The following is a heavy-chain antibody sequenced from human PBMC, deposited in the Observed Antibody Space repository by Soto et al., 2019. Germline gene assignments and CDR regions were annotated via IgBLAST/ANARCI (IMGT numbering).Heavy chain of an antibody. CDR1: GFTFSSYA. CDR2: ISSNGGST. V-gene: IGHV3-64D*08. D-gene: IGHD1-20*01. J-gene: IGHJ4*02. Sequence: GSLRLSCSASGFTFSSYAMHWVRQAPGKGLEYVSAISSNGGSTYYADSVKGRFTISRDNSKNTLYLQMSSLRAEDTAVYYCVKPFNWNDVTYWGQGTLVTVSS. CDR3: VKPFNWNDVTY.